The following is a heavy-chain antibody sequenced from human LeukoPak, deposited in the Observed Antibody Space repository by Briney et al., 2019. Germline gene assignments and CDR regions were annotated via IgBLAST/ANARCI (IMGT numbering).Heavy chain of an antibody. Sequence: GGSLRLSCAASGFTFSDSGMHWVRQASGKGLEWVGHIRSKADSYATVYAASLKGGFIITRDDSENTAYLQMNSLKTEDTAVYYCATFPSGSWSAYWGQGTLVTVSS. J-gene: IGHJ4*02. D-gene: IGHD1-26*01. CDR3: ATFPSGSWSAY. V-gene: IGHV3-73*01. CDR2: IRSKADSYAT. CDR1: GFTFSDSG.